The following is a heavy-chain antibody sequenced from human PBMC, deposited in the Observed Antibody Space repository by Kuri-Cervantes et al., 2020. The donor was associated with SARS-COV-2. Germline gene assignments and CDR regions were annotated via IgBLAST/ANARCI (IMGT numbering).Heavy chain of an antibody. D-gene: IGHD6-13*01. V-gene: IGHV1-69*06. Sequence: SVKVSCKASGGTFSSYAISWVRQAPGQGLEWMGGIIPIFGTANYAQKFQGRVTITADKSTSTAYMELSSLRSEDTAVYYCARVASSWYSLDYYYMDVWGKGTTVTVSS. J-gene: IGHJ6*03. CDR1: GGTFSSYA. CDR2: IIPIFGTA. CDR3: ARVASSWYSLDYYYMDV.